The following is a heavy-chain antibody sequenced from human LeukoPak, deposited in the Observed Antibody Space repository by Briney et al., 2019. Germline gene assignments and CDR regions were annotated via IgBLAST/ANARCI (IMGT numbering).Heavy chain of an antibody. V-gene: IGHV1-69*13. CDR2: IIPIFGTA. Sequence: SVKVSCKASGGTFSSYAISWVRQAPGQGLEWMGGIIPIFGTANYAQKFQGRVTITADESTSTAYMELSSLRSEDTAVYYCARGGRYCSSTSCYFPWAFDYWGQGTLVTVSS. J-gene: IGHJ4*02. CDR3: ARGGRYCSSTSCYFPWAFDY. D-gene: IGHD2-2*01. CDR1: GGTFSSYA.